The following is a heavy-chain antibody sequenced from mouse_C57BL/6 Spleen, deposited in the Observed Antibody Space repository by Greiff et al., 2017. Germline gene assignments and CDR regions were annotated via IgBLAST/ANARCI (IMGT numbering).Heavy chain of an antibody. CDR3: AREGTTVVATGYFDV. CDR2: IDPSDSET. Sequence: QVQLQQSGAELVRPGSSVKLSCKASGYTFTSYWMHWVKQRPIQGLEWIGNIDPSDSETHYNQKFKDKATLTVDKSSSTAYMQLSSLTSEDAAVYYCAREGTTVVATGYFDVWGTGTTVTVSS. J-gene: IGHJ1*03. CDR1: GYTFTSYW. V-gene: IGHV1-52*01. D-gene: IGHD1-1*01.